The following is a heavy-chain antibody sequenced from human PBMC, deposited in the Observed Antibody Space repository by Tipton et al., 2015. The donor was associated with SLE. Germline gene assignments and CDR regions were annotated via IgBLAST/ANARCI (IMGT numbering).Heavy chain of an antibody. J-gene: IGHJ6*03. CDR3: ARGRPGATQAWGGYFYYMDV. D-gene: IGHD3-16*01. CDR1: SYSIYNGFY. CDR2: IYRSGTA. Sequence: TLSLTCSVSSYSIYNGFYWGWIRQSPGKGLEWIGSIYRSGTAYYNPSLKSRVTMSVDTSKNQFSLKLSSVTAADTAVYYCARGRPGATQAWGGYFYYMDVWGKGTTVTVSS. V-gene: IGHV4-38-2*02.